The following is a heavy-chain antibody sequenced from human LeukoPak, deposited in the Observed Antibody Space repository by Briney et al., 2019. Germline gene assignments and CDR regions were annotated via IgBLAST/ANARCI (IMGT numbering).Heavy chain of an antibody. CDR2: ISSSGGST. Sequence: GGSLRLSCAASGFTFSDFAMSWVRQAPGKGLECVPAISSSGGSTYSADSVKARFTISRDNSKNTLYLQMNSLTADDTAVYYCAKGHSDYGTGFDLWGQGTLVTVPS. CDR3: AKGHSDYGTGFDL. D-gene: IGHD4-17*01. J-gene: IGHJ4*02. V-gene: IGHV3-23*01. CDR1: GFTFSDFA.